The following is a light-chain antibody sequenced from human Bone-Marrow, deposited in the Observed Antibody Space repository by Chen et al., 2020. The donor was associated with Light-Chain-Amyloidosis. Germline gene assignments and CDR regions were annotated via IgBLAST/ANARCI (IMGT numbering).Light chain of an antibody. V-gene: IGLV2-14*01. J-gene: IGLJ2*01. CDR3: NSYRSDYSRVV. Sequence: QSALTQPASVSGSPGQAITISCIGTSSDIGVNNYVSWYQQHPGKAPKLILYEVTNRPSGVSHRFSGSKSGDTASLTISGLQTEDDAVYYCNSYRSDYSRVVFGGGTKLTVL. CDR2: EVT. CDR1: SSDIGVNNY.